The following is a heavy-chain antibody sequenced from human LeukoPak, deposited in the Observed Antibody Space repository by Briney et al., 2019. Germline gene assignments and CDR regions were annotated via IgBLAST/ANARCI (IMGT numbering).Heavy chain of an antibody. V-gene: IGHV3-48*03. CDR1: GFTLSSHP. CDR3: ARDASHFDSSGYFHNYYYGMDV. Sequence: GGSLRLSCAASGFTLSSHPMNWVRQAPGKGPEWVSYIGNDGRMMYYADSVKGRFTISRDSAKNSLYLQMNSLGADDTAVYYCARDASHFDSSGYFHNYYYGMDVWGQGTTVTVSS. J-gene: IGHJ6*02. D-gene: IGHD3-22*01. CDR2: IGNDGRMM.